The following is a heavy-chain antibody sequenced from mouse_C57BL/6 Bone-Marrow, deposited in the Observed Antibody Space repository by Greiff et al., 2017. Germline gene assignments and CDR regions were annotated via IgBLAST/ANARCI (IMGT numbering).Heavy chain of an antibody. Sequence: VQLQESGAELARPGASVKLSCKASGYTFTSYGISWVKQRTGQGLEWIGEIYPRSGNTYYNEKFKGKATLTADKSSSTAYVELRSLTSDDSAVYFCARRRLFAYGGKGTLVTVSA. D-gene: IGHD2-12*01. CDR2: IYPRSGNT. J-gene: IGHJ3*01. CDR3: ARRRLFAY. V-gene: IGHV1-81*01. CDR1: GYTFTSYG.